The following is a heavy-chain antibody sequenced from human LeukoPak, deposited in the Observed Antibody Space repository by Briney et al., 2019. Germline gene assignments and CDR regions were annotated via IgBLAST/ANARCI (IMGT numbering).Heavy chain of an antibody. Sequence: QPGESLRLSFAASGFTFSSYAMSWVRQAPGKGLEWVSAISGSGGGTYYADSVKGRFTISRDNSKNTLYLQMNSLRAEDTAVYYCAKAAGYGISTVRESGFGYWGQGTLVTVSS. CDR2: ISGSGGGT. CDR3: AKAAGYGISTVRESGFGY. V-gene: IGHV3-23*01. D-gene: IGHD3-10*01. J-gene: IGHJ4*02. CDR1: GFTFSSYA.